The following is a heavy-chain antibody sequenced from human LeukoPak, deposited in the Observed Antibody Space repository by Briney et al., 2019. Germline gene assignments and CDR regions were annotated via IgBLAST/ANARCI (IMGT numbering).Heavy chain of an antibody. CDR1: GVSITTIDYF. CDR3: ASTYYYNSATPNWFDT. CDR2: FSESGNT. V-gene: IGHV4-39*01. Sequence: AETLSLTCSVSGVSITTIDYFWTLIRQPPGKGLYWSGSFSESGNTYCNPSLKTRVTLLRDTSKNQFSLMLNSVTAADTAVYFCASTYYYNSATPNWFDTWGQGVVVTVSS. D-gene: IGHD3-10*01. J-gene: IGHJ5*02.